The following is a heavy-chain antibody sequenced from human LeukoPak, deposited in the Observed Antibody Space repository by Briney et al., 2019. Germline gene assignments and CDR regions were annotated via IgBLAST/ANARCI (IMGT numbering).Heavy chain of an antibody. D-gene: IGHD2-21*02. Sequence: PGGSLRLSCAASGFTFSSYAMSWVRQAPGKGLEWVSAISGSGGSTYYADSVKGRFTISRDNAKNSLYLQMNSLRAEDTAVYYCARGGDSEPFDYWGQGTLVTVSS. CDR2: ISGSGGST. V-gene: IGHV3-23*01. J-gene: IGHJ4*02. CDR3: ARGGDSEPFDY. CDR1: GFTFSSYA.